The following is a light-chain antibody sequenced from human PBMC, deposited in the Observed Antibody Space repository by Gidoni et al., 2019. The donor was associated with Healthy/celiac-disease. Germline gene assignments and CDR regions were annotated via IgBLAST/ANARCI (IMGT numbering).Light chain of an antibody. Sequence: EIVLTQSPATLSLSPGERATLSCRASQSVSSYLAWYQQKPGQAPRLLIYDASNRATGIPARFSGSGSGTDFTLTISSLEPEDFAVYYCQQRSNWSWKFXXXTKVEIK. CDR3: QQRSNWSWK. CDR1: QSVSSY. CDR2: DAS. J-gene: IGKJ1*01. V-gene: IGKV3-11*01.